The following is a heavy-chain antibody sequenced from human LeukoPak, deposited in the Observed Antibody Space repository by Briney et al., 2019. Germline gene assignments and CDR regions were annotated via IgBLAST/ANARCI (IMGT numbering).Heavy chain of an antibody. Sequence: SETLSLTCAVYGGFFSDYYWTWIRQPPGKGPEWIGEINHSGSTIYNPSLKSRVSISVETSKNQFSLNLDSVTAADTAVYYCARGPSIRYYDGSGYYYFDYWGQGTLVTAST. D-gene: IGHD3-22*01. V-gene: IGHV4-34*01. CDR1: GGFFSDYY. CDR2: INHSGST. CDR3: ARGPSIRYYDGSGYYYFDY. J-gene: IGHJ4*02.